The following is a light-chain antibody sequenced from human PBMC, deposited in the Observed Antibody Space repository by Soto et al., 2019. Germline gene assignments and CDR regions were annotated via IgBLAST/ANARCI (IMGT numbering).Light chain of an antibody. V-gene: IGKV3-15*01. J-gene: IGKJ1*01. CDR3: QQYNNWPPWT. CDR2: GAS. CDR1: QSVSSK. Sequence: EIVMTQSPATLSVSPGERATLSCRASQSVSSKLARYQQKPGQPPRLLIYGASTRATGIPARFSGSGSGTEFTLTISSLQSEDFAVYYCQQYNNWPPWTFGQGTKVEIK.